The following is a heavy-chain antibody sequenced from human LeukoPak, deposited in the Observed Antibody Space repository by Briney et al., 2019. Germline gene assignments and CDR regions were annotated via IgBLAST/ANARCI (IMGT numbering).Heavy chain of an antibody. D-gene: IGHD2-2*01. CDR2: INPNSGGT. CDR3: AILGYCSSTSCLLFDY. V-gene: IGHV1-2*02. Sequence: ASVKVSCKASGYTFTGYYMHWVRQAPGRGLEWMGWINPNSGGTNYAQKFQGRVTMTRDTSISTAYMELSRLRSDDTAVYYCAILGYCSSTSCLLFDYWGQGTLVTVSS. CDR1: GYTFTGYY. J-gene: IGHJ4*02.